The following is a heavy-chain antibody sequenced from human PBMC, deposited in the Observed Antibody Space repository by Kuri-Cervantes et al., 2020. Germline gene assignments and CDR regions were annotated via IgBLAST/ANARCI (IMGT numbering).Heavy chain of an antibody. J-gene: IGHJ6*02. CDR1: GFTFSSYG. V-gene: IGHV3-33*01. CDR3: ARDPALRFLEXXLQTQLVEXXXYGMDV. CDR2: IWYDGSNK. Sequence: GESLKISCAASGFTFSSYGMHWVRQAPGKGLEWVAVIWYDGSNKYYADSVKGRFTISRDNSKNTLYLQMNSLRAEDTAVYYCARDPALRFLEXXLQTQLVEXXXYGMDVWGQGTTVTVSS. D-gene: IGHD3-3*01.